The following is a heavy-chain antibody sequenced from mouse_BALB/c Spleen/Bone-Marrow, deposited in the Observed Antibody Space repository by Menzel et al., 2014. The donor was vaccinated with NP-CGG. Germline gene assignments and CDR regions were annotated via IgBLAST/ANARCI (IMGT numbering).Heavy chain of an antibody. V-gene: IGHV1S45*01. J-gene: IGHJ4*01. CDR2: INPYNDYT. CDR3: ATEVSGIYYAMDY. Sequence: LKVCGAELVRPGASVKISCKAFGYTFTNHHINWVKQRPGQGLDWIGYINPYNDYTSYNQKFKGKATLTVDKSSSTAYMELSSLTSEDSAVYYCATEVSGIYYAMDYWGQGTSVTVSS. D-gene: IGHD2-10*02. CDR1: GYTFTNHH.